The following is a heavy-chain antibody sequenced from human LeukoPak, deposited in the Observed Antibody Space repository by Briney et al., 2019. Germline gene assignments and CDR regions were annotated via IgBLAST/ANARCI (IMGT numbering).Heavy chain of an antibody. V-gene: IGHV3-23*01. CDR3: AKDWHDTSDYYYRTALFDY. D-gene: IGHD3-22*01. Sequence: PGGSLRLSCAATGFTSVNYAMSWVRQAPGKGLEWVPAISGSGGSTYYADSVKGRFTISRDNSKNTLHLQMNSLRAGDTAIYYCAKDWHDTSDYYYRTALFDYWGQGTLVTVSS. J-gene: IGHJ4*02. CDR1: GFTSVNYA. CDR2: ISGSGGST.